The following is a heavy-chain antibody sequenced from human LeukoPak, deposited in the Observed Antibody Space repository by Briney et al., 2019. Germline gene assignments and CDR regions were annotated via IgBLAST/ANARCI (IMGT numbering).Heavy chain of an antibody. V-gene: IGHV4-39*07. D-gene: IGHD2-15*01. CDR1: GGSISSSTYY. CDR3: ARGLPKGAFDI. J-gene: IGHJ3*02. CDR2: IYYGGT. Sequence: ETLSLTCTVSGGSISSSTYYWGWIRQPPGKGLEWIGSIYYGGTYYNPSLKSRVTMSLDTSKNQFSLKLSSVTAADTAVYYCARGLPKGAFDIWGQGTMVTVSS.